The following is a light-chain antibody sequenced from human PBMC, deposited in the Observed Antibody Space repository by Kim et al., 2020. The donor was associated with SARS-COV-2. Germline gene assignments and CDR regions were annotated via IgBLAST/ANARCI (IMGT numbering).Light chain of an antibody. V-gene: IGLV3-21*04. CDR2: YDN. CDR1: NIGSKS. Sequence: SYELTQPPSVSVAPGETATIPCGKDNIGSKSVHWYQQKPGQAPMLVISYDNDRPSGIPERFSGSSSGNTATLTIGRVEAGDEADYYCQVWDSSSDVIFGGGTQLTVL. J-gene: IGLJ7*01. CDR3: QVWDSSSDVI.